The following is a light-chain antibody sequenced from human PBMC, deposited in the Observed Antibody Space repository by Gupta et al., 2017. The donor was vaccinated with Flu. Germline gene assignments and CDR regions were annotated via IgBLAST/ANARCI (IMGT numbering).Light chain of an antibody. Sequence: QSVLTQPPSASGTPGQRVTISCSGSSSNVGSNTVSWYQQSPGTAPKLLIYSDNQRPSGVPDRFSGSKSATSASLAISGLQSEDEADYYCSAWDDSLNGRVFGGGTKLAVL. CDR3: SAWDDSLNGRV. CDR2: SDN. CDR1: SSNVGSNT. J-gene: IGLJ3*02. V-gene: IGLV1-44*01.